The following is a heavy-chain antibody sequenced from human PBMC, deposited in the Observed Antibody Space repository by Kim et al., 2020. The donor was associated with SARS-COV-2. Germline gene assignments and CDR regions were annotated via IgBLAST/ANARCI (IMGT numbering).Heavy chain of an antibody. J-gene: IGHJ6*03. Sequence: YYADSVKGRFTISRDNAKNSLYLQMNRLRAEDTAVYYCARVFGYYYYMDVWGKGTTVTVSS. D-gene: IGHD3-16*01. CDR3: ARVFGYYYYMDV. V-gene: IGHV3-21*01.